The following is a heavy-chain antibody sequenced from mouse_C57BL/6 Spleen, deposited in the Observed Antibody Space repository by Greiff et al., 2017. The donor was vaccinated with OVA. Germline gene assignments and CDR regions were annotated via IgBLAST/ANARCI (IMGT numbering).Heavy chain of an antibody. V-gene: IGHV5-4*01. J-gene: IGHJ2*01. D-gene: IGHD4-1*01. CDR2: ISDGGSYT. CDR3: ARDWGVGNYFDY. CDR1: GFTFSSYA. Sequence: EVQLVESGGGLVKPGGSLKLSCAASGFTFSSYAMSWVRQTPEKRLEWVATISDGGSYTYYPDNVKGRFPISRDNAKNNLYLQLSHLQSEDTAMYYCARDWGVGNYFDYWGQGTTLTVSS.